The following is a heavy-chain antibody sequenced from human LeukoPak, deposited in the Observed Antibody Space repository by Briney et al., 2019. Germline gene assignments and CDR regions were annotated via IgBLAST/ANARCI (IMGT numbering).Heavy chain of an antibody. J-gene: IGHJ4*02. CDR3: ARGTITTVTDS. Sequence: SETLSHTCAISGGSISSSDWWTWVRQPPGKGLEWVGEIYLRGNTNYNPSLESRATISVDESKTQLSLRLESVTAADTAVYYCARGTITTVTDSWGPGTLVTVSS. CDR2: IYLRGNT. CDR1: GGSISSSDW. D-gene: IGHD4-17*01. V-gene: IGHV4-4*02.